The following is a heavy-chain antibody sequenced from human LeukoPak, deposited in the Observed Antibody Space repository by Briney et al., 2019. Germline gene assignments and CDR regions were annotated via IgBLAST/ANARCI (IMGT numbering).Heavy chain of an antibody. D-gene: IGHD3-22*01. V-gene: IGHV1-2*02. CDR1: GYTFTGYY. J-gene: IGHJ3*02. Sequence: ASVKVSCKASGYTFTGYYIHWVRQAPGQGLEWMGWISPNSGDTSYAQKSQGRVTMTRDTSISTAYMELSRLRSDDTAVYYCVRAPTIIRTPPRAPLDIWGQGTMVTVSS. CDR3: VRAPTIIRTPPRAPLDI. CDR2: ISPNSGDT.